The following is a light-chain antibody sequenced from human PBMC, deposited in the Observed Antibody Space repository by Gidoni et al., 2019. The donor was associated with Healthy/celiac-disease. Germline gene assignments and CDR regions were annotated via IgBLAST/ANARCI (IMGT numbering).Light chain of an antibody. CDR3: QQYGSSPLT. CDR2: GAS. CDR1: QSVSSSY. Sequence: EIVLTQSPGTLSLTPGERATLSCRASQSVSSSYLDWYQQKPGQAPRLLIYGASSRATGIPGRFSGSGSGTDFTLTISILEPEDFAVYYCQQYGSSPLTFXGXTKVEIK. V-gene: IGKV3-20*01. J-gene: IGKJ4*01.